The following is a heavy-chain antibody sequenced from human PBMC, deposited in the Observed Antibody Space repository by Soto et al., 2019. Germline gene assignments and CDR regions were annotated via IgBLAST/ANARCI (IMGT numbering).Heavy chain of an antibody. V-gene: IGHV3-23*01. Sequence: GGSLRLSCAASGFTFSNYAFNWVRQAPGKGLEWVSTISISGDTHYADSVKGRFTISRGNSKNTLYLQMSSLRAEDTAIYFCAKDPSTDYADYWGQGTLVTVSS. CDR2: ISISGDT. J-gene: IGHJ4*02. D-gene: IGHD3-16*01. CDR1: GFTFSNYA. CDR3: AKDPSTDYADY.